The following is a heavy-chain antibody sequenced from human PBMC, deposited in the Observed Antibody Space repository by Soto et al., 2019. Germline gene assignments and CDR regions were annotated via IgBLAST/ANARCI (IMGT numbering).Heavy chain of an antibody. CDR1: GGSISSSSYY. CDR3: ARLSSGYVLGRGPFDY. D-gene: IGHD5-12*01. V-gene: IGHV4-39*01. J-gene: IGHJ4*02. Sequence: QLQLQESGPGLVKPSETLSLTCTVSGGSISSSSYYWGWIRQPPGKGLEWIGSIYYSGSTYYNPSLKSRVTISVDTSKNQFSLKLSSVTAADTAVYYCARLSSGYVLGRGPFDYWGQGTLVTVSS. CDR2: IYYSGST.